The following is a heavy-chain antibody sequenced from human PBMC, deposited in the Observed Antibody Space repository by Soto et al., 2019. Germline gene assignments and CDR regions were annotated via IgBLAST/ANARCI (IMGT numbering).Heavy chain of an antibody. Sequence: SETLSLTCTVSGVSIHNSHSFWAWIRQPPGKGLEFIGSVYHNGGAHYNSSLKSRVTISVDTAHNQVSLRMRSLTAADTAVYYCGRVVEGAXXHTDPDSWGQGILVTVSS. D-gene: IGHD2-21*01. CDR2: VYHNGGA. CDR3: GRVVEGAXXHTDPDS. J-gene: IGHJ5*01. V-gene: IGHV4-39*01. CDR1: GVSIHNSHSF.